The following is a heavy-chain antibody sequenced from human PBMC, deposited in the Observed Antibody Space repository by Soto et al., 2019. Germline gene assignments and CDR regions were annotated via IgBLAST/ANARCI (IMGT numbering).Heavy chain of an antibody. CDR2: IYYSGST. CDR1: GGSISSYY. V-gene: IGHV4-59*01. J-gene: IGHJ4*02. CDR3: ARVAVAGYFDY. D-gene: IGHD6-19*01. Sequence: SETLSLTCTVSGGSISSYYWSWIRQPPGKGLEWIGYIYYSGSTNYNPSLKSRVTISVDTSKNQFSLKLSSVTAADTAVYYCARVAVAGYFDYWGQGTLVTVSS.